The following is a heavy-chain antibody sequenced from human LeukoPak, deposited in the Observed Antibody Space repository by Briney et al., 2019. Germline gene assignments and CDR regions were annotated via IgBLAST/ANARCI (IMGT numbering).Heavy chain of an antibody. Sequence: PSETLSLTCTVSGGSISSSSYYWSWIRQPPGKGLEWIGSIYYSGSTYYNPSLKSRVTISVDTSKNQFSLKLSSVTAADTAVYYCARPSRAAAGTFDYWGQGTLVTVSS. J-gene: IGHJ4*02. CDR3: ARPSRAAAGTFDY. CDR2: IYYSGST. CDR1: GGSISSSSYY. D-gene: IGHD6-13*01. V-gene: IGHV4-39*01.